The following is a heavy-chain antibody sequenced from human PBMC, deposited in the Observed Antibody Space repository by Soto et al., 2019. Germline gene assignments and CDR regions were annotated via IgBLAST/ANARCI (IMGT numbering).Heavy chain of an antibody. CDR1: GESISSSSYY. CDR3: ARQRTTVVTQAYFDH. CDR2: IYYSGRT. V-gene: IGHV4-39*01. J-gene: IGHJ4*02. Sequence: TLSLTRIVSGESISSSSYYWGWIRQPTGKGLEWIGSIYYSGRTYYNPSFKSRVTISIDTSKNQSSLTLSSVTATDTAVYYCARQRTTVVTQAYFDHWGQGALVTVSS. D-gene: IGHD2-21*02.